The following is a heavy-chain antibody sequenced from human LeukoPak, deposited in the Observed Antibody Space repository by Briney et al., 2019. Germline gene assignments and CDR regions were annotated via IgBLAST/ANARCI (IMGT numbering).Heavy chain of an antibody. D-gene: IGHD2-2*02. J-gene: IGHJ4*02. CDR2: ISAYNGNT. V-gene: IGHV1-18*01. CDR1: GYTFTSYG. CDR3: ARNLRYCSSTSCYMFMLGY. Sequence: ASVKVSCKASGYTFTSYGISWVRQAPGQGLEWMGWISAYNGNTNYAQKLQGRFTMTTDTSTSTAYMELRSLRSDDTAVYYCARNLRYCSSTSCYMFMLGYWGQGTLVTVSS.